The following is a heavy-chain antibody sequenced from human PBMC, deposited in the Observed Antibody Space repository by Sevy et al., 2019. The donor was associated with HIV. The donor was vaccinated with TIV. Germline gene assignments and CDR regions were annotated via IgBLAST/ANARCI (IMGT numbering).Heavy chain of an antibody. CDR1: GFTFGDYC. Sequence: GGSLRLSCTASGFTFGDYCMSWVRQAPGKELEWVAFLKSKAYGGTVDHAASVKGRFTISRDDSKSIAYLQMNDRNTGDTGVYYCTRWKGALSIFDYWGQGALVTVSS. D-gene: IGHD1-1*01. J-gene: IGHJ4*02. CDR2: LKSKAYGGTV. CDR3: TRWKGALSIFDY. V-gene: IGHV3-49*04.